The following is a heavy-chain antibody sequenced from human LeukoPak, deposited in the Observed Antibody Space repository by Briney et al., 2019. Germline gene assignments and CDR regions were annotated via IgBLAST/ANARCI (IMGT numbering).Heavy chain of an antibody. J-gene: IGHJ3*02. D-gene: IGHD1-26*01. CDR2: IYYSGST. V-gene: IGHV4-59*01. Sequence: SETLSLTCTVSGGSISSYYWSWIRQPPGKGLEWIGHIYYSGSTNYNPSLKSRVTISVDTSKNQFSLKLSSVTAADTAVYYCARVEIVGTRRYAFDMWGQGTAVTVSS. CDR1: GGSISSYY. CDR3: ARVEIVGTRRYAFDM.